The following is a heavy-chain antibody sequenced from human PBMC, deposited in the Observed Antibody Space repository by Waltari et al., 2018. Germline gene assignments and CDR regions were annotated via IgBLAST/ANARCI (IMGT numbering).Heavy chain of an antibody. D-gene: IGHD6-19*01. J-gene: IGHJ5*02. CDR2: ISSSGDTI. Sequence: QAQLVASGGGLVRPGGSLRPPCQASGFTFSDFYMSWIRQAPGKGLEWISYISSSGDTIYYADSVKGRFTVSRDNADNSLFLQMNSLRVNDTAVYYCARGSVADPWGQGTLVTVSS. V-gene: IGHV3-11*04. CDR1: GFTFSDFY. CDR3: ARGSVADP.